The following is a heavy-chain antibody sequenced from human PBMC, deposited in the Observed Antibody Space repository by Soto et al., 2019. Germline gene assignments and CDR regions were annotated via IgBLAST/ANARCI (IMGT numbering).Heavy chain of an antibody. Sequence: GSLRLACAAPGFTFSDFYMSWVRQAPGKGLEWVAYISGTDPYMKYADAVRGRFTISRDNAKNSVYLQMNSLRDDDTAVYYCARGSSVRGMNVWGQGTTVTVYS. CDR1: GFTFSDFY. J-gene: IGHJ6*02. V-gene: IGHV3-11*06. D-gene: IGHD6-13*01. CDR3: ARGSSVRGMNV. CDR2: ISGTDPYM.